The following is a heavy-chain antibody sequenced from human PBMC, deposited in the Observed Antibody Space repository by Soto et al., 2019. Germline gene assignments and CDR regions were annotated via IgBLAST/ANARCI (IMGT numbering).Heavy chain of an antibody. CDR2: IRSKAYGGTT. D-gene: IGHD3-10*01. CDR1: GFTFGEYA. CDR3: TRGWYYYGSGCYYYYSMDV. J-gene: IGHJ6*02. V-gene: IGHV3-49*04. Sequence: PGGSLRLSCTASGFTFGEYAMSWVRQAPGKGLEWVGFIRSKAYGGTTEYAASVKGRFTISRDDSKSIAYLQMNSLKTEDTAVYYCTRGWYYYGSGCYYYYSMDVWGQGTTVTVSS.